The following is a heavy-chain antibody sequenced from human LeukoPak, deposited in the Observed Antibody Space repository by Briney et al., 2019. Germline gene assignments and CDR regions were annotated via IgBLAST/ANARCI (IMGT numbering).Heavy chain of an antibody. V-gene: IGHV3-23*01. CDR1: GFTFSSYA. CDR2: ISGSGGST. CDR3: ANPRDGRLSGY. Sequence: GGSLRLSCAASGFTFSSYAMSWVRQAPGKGLEWVSAISGSGGSTYYADSVKGRFTISRDNSKNTLYLQMNSLRAEDTAVYYCANPRDGRLSGYWGQGTLVTVSS. J-gene: IGHJ4*02. D-gene: IGHD5-24*01.